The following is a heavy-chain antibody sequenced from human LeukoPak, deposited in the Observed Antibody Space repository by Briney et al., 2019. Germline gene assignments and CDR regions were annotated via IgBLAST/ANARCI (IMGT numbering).Heavy chain of an antibody. J-gene: IGHJ4*02. CDR1: GGSISSYY. D-gene: IGHD4-17*01. CDR2: IYYSGGT. CDR3: ARALNDYGAGY. Sequence: SETLSLTCTVSGGSISSYYWSWIRQPPGKGLEWIGYIYYSGGTNYNPSLKSRVTMSVDTSKNQFSLKLSSVTAADTAVYYCARALNDYGAGYWGQGTLVTVSS. V-gene: IGHV4-59*01.